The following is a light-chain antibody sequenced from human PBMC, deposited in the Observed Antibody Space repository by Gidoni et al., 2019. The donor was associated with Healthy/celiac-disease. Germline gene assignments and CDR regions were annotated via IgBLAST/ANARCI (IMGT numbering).Light chain of an antibody. CDR3: QKYYRTPLT. Sequence: DIVMTQSPDSLAVSLGERATINCKSIQSVLYISNNKNYVAWYQQKPGQPPKLLIYWASTRESGVPDRFSGSGSGTDFTLTISSLQAEDVAVYYCQKYYRTPLTFGGGTKVEIK. V-gene: IGKV4-1*01. J-gene: IGKJ4*01. CDR1: QSVLYISNNKNY. CDR2: WAS.